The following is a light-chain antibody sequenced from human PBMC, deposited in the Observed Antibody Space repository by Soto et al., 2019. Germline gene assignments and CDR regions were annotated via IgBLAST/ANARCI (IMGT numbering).Light chain of an antibody. CDR1: QSISIY. V-gene: IGKV1-39*01. CDR3: QPIPITAAIS. CDR2: GAS. J-gene: IGKJ5*01. Sequence: QMAQSPSSLSASVGDRVTITCRASQSISIYLNWYQLKPGKAPNLLMYGASYLKSGVPTRFSGSASGTDFTLTTSTLHPQDLATYHSQPIPITAAISFAPGTRLEI.